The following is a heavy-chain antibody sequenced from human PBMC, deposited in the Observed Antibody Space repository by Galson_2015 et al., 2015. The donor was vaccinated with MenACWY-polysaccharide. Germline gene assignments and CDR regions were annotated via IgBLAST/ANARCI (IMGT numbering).Heavy chain of an antibody. V-gene: IGHV3-23*01. D-gene: IGHD5-12*01. J-gene: IGHJ4*02. CDR1: GFTFSSYS. CDR2: ISGSGGST. CDR3: AKDPNSGYDPYYFDY. Sequence: SLRLSCAASGFTFSSYSMNWVRQAPGKGLEWVSAISGSGGSTYYADSVKGRFTISRDNSKNTLYLRMNSLRADDTAVYYCAKDPNSGYDPYYFDYWGQGTLVTVSS.